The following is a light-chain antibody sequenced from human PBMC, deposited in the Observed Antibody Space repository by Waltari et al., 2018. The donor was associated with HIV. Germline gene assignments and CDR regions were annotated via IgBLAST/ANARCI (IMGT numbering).Light chain of an antibody. CDR3: VLYMGSGISV. CDR2: STN. CDR1: SGSVSTSYY. V-gene: IGLV8-61*01. J-gene: IGLJ7*01. Sequence: QTVVTQEPSFSVSPGGTVTLTCGLSSGSVSTSYYPSWYQQTPGQAPRTLIYSTNSRSSGVPDRFSGSILVNKAALTITGAQADDESDYYCVLYMGSGISVFGGGTQLTVL.